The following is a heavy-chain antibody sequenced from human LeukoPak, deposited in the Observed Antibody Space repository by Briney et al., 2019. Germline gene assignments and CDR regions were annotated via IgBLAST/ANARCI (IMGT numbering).Heavy chain of an antibody. J-gene: IGHJ4*02. Sequence: GESLRLSCEASGFAFSGYAMNWVRQAPGKGLEWLSYISGGGSPILYADSVKGRFTISRDNSKNTLYLQMNSLRAEDTAVYYCAKEFPSGWYLVIDYWGQGTLVTVSS. V-gene: IGHV3-23*01. D-gene: IGHD6-19*01. CDR3: AKEFPSGWYLVIDY. CDR2: ISGGGSPI. CDR1: GFAFSGYA.